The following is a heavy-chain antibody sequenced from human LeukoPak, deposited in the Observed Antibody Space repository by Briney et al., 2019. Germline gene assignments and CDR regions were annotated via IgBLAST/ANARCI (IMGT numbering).Heavy chain of an antibody. Sequence: SETLSLTCAVYGGSFSGYYWSWIRQPPGKGPEWIGEINHSGSTNYNPSLKSRVTISVDTSKNQFSLKLSSVTAADTAVYYCARGQGIAVAEPHSISDYWGQGTLVTVSS. D-gene: IGHD6-19*01. J-gene: IGHJ4*02. CDR2: INHSGST. CDR3: ARGQGIAVAEPHSISDY. CDR1: GGSFSGYY. V-gene: IGHV4-34*01.